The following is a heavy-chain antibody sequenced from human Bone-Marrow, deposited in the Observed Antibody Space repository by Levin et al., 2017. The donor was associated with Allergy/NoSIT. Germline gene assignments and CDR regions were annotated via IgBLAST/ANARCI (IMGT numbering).Heavy chain of an antibody. V-gene: IGHV1-18*01. CDR3: ARDSYYDSSGYYPSTLAYYYYGMDV. Sequence: ASVKVSCKASGYTFTSYGISWVRQAPGQGLEWMGWISAYNGNTNYAQKLQGRVTMTTDTSTSTAYMELRSLRSDDTAVYYCARDSYYDSSGYYPSTLAYYYYGMDVWGQGTTVTVSS. D-gene: IGHD3-22*01. CDR2: ISAYNGNT. CDR1: GYTFTSYG. J-gene: IGHJ6*02.